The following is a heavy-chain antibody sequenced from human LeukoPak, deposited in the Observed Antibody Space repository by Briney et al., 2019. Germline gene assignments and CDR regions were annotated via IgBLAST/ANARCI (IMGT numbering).Heavy chain of an antibody. CDR1: GFTVSKNY. CDR2: IDSGGTT. Sequence: GGSLRLSCEVTGFTVSKNYMNWVRQAPGKGLEWVSIIDSGGTTYYANSVRGRFTISRDNSKNTLYLQMNSLRDDDTAVYYCATYGSGTGAFDIWGQGTMVTVSS. J-gene: IGHJ3*02. D-gene: IGHD3-10*01. V-gene: IGHV3-66*01. CDR3: ATYGSGTGAFDI.